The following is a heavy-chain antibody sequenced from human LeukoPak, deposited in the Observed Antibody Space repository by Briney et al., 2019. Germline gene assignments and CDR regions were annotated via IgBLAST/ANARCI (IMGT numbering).Heavy chain of an antibody. D-gene: IGHD6-13*01. J-gene: IGHJ4*02. CDR1: GFTFSSCG. V-gene: IGHV3-30*02. CDR2: IRYDGSNK. Sequence: PGGSLRLSCAASGFTFSSCGMHWVRQAPGKGLEWVAFIRYDGSNKYYADSVKGRFTISRDNSKNTLYLQMNSLRAEDTAVYYCAKAKAAAGLYYFDYWGQGTLVTVSS. CDR3: AKAKAAAGLYYFDY.